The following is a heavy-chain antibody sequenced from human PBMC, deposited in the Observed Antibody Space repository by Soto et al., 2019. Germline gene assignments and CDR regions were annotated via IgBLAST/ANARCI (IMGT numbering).Heavy chain of an antibody. CDR2: VGGSGDST. J-gene: IGHJ4*02. CDR3: AKSPLGYCSGGSCYPPLYFDY. D-gene: IGHD2-15*01. CDR1: GFTFSNYA. Sequence: EVQLLDSGGGLVQPGGSLRLSCAASGFTFSNYAMSWVRQAPGKGLEWVSGVGGSGDSTYYADSVKGRFTISRDNSKDTLYLQMNSLRAEDTAVYYCAKSPLGYCSGGSCYPPLYFDYWGQVPLVTVSS. V-gene: IGHV3-23*01.